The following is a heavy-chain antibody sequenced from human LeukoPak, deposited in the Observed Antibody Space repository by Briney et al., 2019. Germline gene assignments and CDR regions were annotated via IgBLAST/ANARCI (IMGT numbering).Heavy chain of an antibody. CDR1: GFTVSNNY. V-gene: IGHV3-66*01. J-gene: IGHJ4*02. D-gene: IGHD2-2*01. CDR3: ARDVPGDGRPAGY. CDR2: IDSGGRT. Sequence: GGSLRLSCAASGFTVSNNYMNWVRQAPGKGLEWVSVIDSGGRTYYADSVRGRFTISRDNSKNTLYMQMNSLRAEETAVYYCARDVPGDGRPAGYWGQGTLVTVSS.